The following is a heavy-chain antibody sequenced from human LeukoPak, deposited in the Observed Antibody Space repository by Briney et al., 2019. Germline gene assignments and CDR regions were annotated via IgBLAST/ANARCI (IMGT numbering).Heavy chain of an antibody. Sequence: PSETLSLTCTVSGGSISSYYWSWIRQPPGKGLEWIGYIYYSGSTNYNPSLKSRVTISVDTSKNQFSLKLSSVTAADTAVYYCARGSSSWGYYYYMDVWGKGTTVTISS. D-gene: IGHD6-13*01. V-gene: IGHV4-59*01. CDR2: IYYSGST. J-gene: IGHJ6*03. CDR3: ARGSSSWGYYYYMDV. CDR1: GGSISSYY.